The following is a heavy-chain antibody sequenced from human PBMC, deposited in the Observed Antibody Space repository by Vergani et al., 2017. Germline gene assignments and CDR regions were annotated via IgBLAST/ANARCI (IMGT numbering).Heavy chain of an antibody. CDR2: IVVGSGNT. Sequence: QMQLVQSGPEVKKPGTSVKVSCKASGFTFTSSAVQWVRQARGQRLEWIGWIVVGSGNTNYAQKFQERVTITRDMSTSTAYMELSSLRSEDTAVYYCAAEDRGRAAQNAFDIWGQGTMVTVSS. CDR3: AAEDRGRAAQNAFDI. J-gene: IGHJ3*02. CDR1: GFTFTSSA. D-gene: IGHD6-6*01. V-gene: IGHV1-58*01.